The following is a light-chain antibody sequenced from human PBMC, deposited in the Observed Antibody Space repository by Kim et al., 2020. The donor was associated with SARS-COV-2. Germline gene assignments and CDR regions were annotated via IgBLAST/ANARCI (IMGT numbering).Light chain of an antibody. CDR2: FDG. Sequence: APGWTATITCGGSNIESRSVQWYQQSPGQAPLLVIYFDGNRPSGTPERFSGSNSRNTATLTITRVKAGDEADYYCQVWDPSSDHWVFGGGTQLTVL. CDR1: NIESRS. CDR3: QVWDPSSDHWV. V-gene: IGLV3-21*04. J-gene: IGLJ3*02.